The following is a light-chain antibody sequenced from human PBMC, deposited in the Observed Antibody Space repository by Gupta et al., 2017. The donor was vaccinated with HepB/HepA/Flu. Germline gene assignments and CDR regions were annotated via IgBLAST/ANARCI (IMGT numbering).Light chain of an antibody. V-gene: IGLV2-14*03. CDR1: SSDVGGYNY. Sequence: SALTQPASVSGSPGPSITISCTGTSSDVGGYNYVSWYQQHPGKAPKLLIYDVSNRPSGVAYRFSGSKSGTTASLTISGLQAEDEADYYCSSYTSSSTLVVFGGGTKLTVL. CDR2: DVS. CDR3: SSYTSSSTLVV. J-gene: IGLJ2*01.